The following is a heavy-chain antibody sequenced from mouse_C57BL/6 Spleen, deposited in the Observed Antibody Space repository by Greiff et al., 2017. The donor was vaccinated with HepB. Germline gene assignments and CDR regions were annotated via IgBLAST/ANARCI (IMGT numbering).Heavy chain of an antibody. CDR2: IYIGNGYT. J-gene: IGHJ3*01. CDR1: GYTFTSYG. D-gene: IGHD2-3*01. CDR3: ARSGWLPAWFAY. V-gene: IGHV1-58*01. Sequence: EVQLQQSGAELVRPGSSVKMSCKTSGYTFTSYGINWVKQMPGQGLEWIGYIYIGNGYTEYNEKFKGKAKLTSDTSSSTAYMHVRSLTSEDSVIYFGARSGWLPAWFAYWGQGTLVTVSA.